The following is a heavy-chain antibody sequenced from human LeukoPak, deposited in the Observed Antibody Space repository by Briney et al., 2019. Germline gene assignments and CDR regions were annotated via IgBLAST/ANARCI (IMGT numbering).Heavy chain of an antibody. D-gene: IGHD5-18*01. J-gene: IGHJ4*02. V-gene: IGHV1-2*02. CDR3: ARDMGDTATLDY. Sequence: ASVKVSCKASGYTFTGYYMHWVRQAPGQGLEWMGWINPNSGGTNYAQKFQGRVTMTRDTSISTAYMELSRLRSDDTAVYYCARDMGDTATLDYWGQGTLITVSS. CDR1: GYTFTGYY. CDR2: INPNSGGT.